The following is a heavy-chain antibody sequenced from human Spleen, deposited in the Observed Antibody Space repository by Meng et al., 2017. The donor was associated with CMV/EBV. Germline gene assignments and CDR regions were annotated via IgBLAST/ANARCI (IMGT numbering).Heavy chain of an antibody. CDR3: AKESQLSPTWFDP. V-gene: IGHV1-2*02. J-gene: IGHJ5*02. Sequence: KASGYIFNGYFVHWVRQAPGQGLEWMGWINPNTGGTNYAQKFQGRVTMTRDTSISTAYMELRRLGSDDTAVYYCAKESQLSPTWFDPWGQGTLVTVSS. D-gene: IGHD5-24*01. CDR2: INPNTGGT. CDR1: GYIFNGYF.